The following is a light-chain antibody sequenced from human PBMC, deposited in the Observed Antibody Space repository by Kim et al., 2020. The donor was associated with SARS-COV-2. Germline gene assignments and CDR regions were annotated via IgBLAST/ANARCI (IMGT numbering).Light chain of an antibody. CDR3: GGWDDRLNGVV. Sequence: QSVLTQPPSASGTPGQRVTISCSGSDSNIGRIYVSWYQQFPGTAPKVLIYKNDQRPSGVPDRFSASKSATSASLAISGLRPEDEADYYCGGWDDRLNGVVFGGGTKVTVL. CDR1: DSNIGRIY. CDR2: KND. V-gene: IGLV1-47*01. J-gene: IGLJ2*01.